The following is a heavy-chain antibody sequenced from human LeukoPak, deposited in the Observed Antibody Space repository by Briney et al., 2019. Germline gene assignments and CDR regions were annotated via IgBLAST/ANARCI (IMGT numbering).Heavy chain of an antibody. CDR2: IYSGGST. J-gene: IGHJ4*02. CDR3: ARVITMVRGVIILAYYFDY. D-gene: IGHD3-10*01. Sequence: GGSLRLSCAASGFTFSSYAMSWVRQAPGKGLEWVSVIYSGGSTYYADSVKGRFTISRGNSKNTLYLQMNSLRAEDTAVYYCARVITMVRGVIILAYYFDYWGQGTLVTVSS. CDR1: GFTFSSYA. V-gene: IGHV3-66*01.